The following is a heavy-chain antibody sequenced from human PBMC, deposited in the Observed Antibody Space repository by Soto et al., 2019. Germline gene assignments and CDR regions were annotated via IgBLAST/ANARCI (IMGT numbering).Heavy chain of an antibody. J-gene: IGHJ6*03. CDR1: GWSFSGYY. Sequence: SETLSLTCAVYGWSFSGYYWSWIRQPPGKGLEWIGEINHSGSTNYNPSLKSRVTISVDTSKNQFSLKLSSVTAADTAVYYCARGYYDILTGDIYYYYMDVWGKGTTVTVSS. D-gene: IGHD3-9*01. CDR3: ARGYYDILTGDIYYYYMDV. V-gene: IGHV4-34*01. CDR2: INHSGST.